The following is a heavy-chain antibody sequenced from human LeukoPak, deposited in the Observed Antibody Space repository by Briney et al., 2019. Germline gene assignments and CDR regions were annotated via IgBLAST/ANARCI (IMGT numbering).Heavy chain of an antibody. J-gene: IGHJ5*02. CDR3: AKHRAYSSDYFDP. CDR1: GFTFSSSA. D-gene: IGHD5-18*01. Sequence: GGSLRLSCSASGFTFSSSAMSWVHQAPGKGLEWVSVISGSGASTYYADSVKGRFIISRDNSKNTLYLRMNSLRAGDTAVYYCAKHRAYSSDYFDPWGQGTLVTVSS. CDR2: ISGSGAST. V-gene: IGHV3-23*01.